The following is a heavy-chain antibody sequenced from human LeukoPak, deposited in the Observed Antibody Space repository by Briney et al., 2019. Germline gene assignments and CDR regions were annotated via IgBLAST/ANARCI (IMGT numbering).Heavy chain of an antibody. CDR1: GYTLTSYG. CDR3: ARDALWFGAVRHFDY. CDR2: ISAYNGNT. V-gene: IGHV1-18*01. Sequence: ASVKASCKASGYTLTSYGISWVRQAPGQGLEWMGWISAYNGNTNYAQKLQGRVTMTTDTSTSTAYMELRSLRSDDTAVYYCARDALWFGAVRHFDYWGQGTLVTVSS. D-gene: IGHD3-10*01. J-gene: IGHJ4*02.